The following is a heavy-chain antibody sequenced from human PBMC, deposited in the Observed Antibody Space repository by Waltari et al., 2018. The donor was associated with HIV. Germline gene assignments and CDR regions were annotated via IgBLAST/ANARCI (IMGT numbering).Heavy chain of an antibody. Sequence: QVHLEQWGTGLLRPSETLSLTRAVYGGSFSGYYWSWIRQSPGRGLEWIGEVNHVGRTNYSPSLKGRVTVSVDTSKNQFSLTMRSVTAGDTAVYYCARDSAPGLAVDDDDGEFFYYGLDVWGQGTTVTVSS. J-gene: IGHJ6*01. CDR1: GGSFSGYY. CDR3: ARDSAPGLAVDDDDGEFFYYGLDV. CDR2: VNHVGRT. D-gene: IGHD6-19*01. V-gene: IGHV4-34*01.